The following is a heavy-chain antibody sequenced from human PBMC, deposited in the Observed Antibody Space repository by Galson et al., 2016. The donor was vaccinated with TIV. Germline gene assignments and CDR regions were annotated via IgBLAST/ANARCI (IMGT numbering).Heavy chain of an antibody. J-gene: IGHJ3*02. D-gene: IGHD3-10*01. CDR2: ITPIFGTP. Sequence: SVKVSCKASGGIFNTYTISWVRQAPGQGLEWMGKITPIFGTPNYAQMFQGRVSITADESTSTAYMELSSLRSADAAVYYCARGDGSGSYYYDAFDIWCQGTLVTVSS. V-gene: IGHV1-69*13. CDR3: ARGDGSGSYYYDAFDI. CDR1: GGIFNTYT.